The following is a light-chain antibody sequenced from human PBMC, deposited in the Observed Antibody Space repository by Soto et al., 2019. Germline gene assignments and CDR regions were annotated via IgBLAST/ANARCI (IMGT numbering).Light chain of an antibody. CDR3: QQYNNFPFT. CDR1: QDISKS. V-gene: IGKV1-33*01. Sequence: DIQMTQSPSSLSASVGDRVTITCQASQDISKSLNWYQQKPGKAPKLLIYDASNLESGVPSRFSRSGSWTDFTVSINSLQPEDIATYSCQQYNNFPFTFGPGTKLEIK. J-gene: IGKJ3*01. CDR2: DAS.